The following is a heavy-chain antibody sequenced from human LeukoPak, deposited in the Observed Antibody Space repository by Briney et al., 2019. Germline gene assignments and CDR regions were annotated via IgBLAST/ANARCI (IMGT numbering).Heavy chain of an antibody. V-gene: IGHV4-38-2*02. CDR2: IYHSGST. J-gene: IGHJ6*03. Sequence: SETLSLTCTVSGYSISSGYYWGWIRQPPGKGLEWIGSIYHSGSTYYNPSLKSRVTISVDTSKNQFSLKLTSVTAADTAVYYCARVDYSGYDFRGAMDVWGKGTTVTVSS. D-gene: IGHD5-12*01. CDR3: ARVDYSGYDFRGAMDV. CDR1: GYSISSGYY.